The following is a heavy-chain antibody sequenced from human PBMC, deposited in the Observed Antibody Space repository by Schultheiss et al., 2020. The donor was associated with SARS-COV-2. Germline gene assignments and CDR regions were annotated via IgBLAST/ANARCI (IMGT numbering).Heavy chain of an antibody. V-gene: IGHV1-69*02. CDR2: IIPILGIA. Sequence: SVKVSCKASGGTFSSYTISWVRQAPGQGLEWMGRIIPILGIANYAQKFQGRVTITADKSTSTAYMELSSLRSEDTAVYYCARGMPGTPFLNWFDPWGQGTLVTVSS. CDR3: ARGMPGTPFLNWFDP. J-gene: IGHJ5*02. D-gene: IGHD2/OR15-2a*01. CDR1: GGTFSSYT.